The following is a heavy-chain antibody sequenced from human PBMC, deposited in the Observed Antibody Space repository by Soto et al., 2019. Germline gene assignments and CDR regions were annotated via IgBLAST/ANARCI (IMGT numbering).Heavy chain of an antibody. CDR2: ISYDGSNK. V-gene: IGHV3-30-3*01. CDR1: GFTFSSYA. CDR3: AREATPDY. J-gene: IGHJ4*02. Sequence: QVQLVESGGGVVQPGRSLRLSCAASGFTFSSYAMHWVRQAPGKGLEWVAVISYDGSNKYYADSVKGRFTISRDNSKNTLYLQMNRLRAEDTAVYYCAREATPDYWGQGTLVTVSS.